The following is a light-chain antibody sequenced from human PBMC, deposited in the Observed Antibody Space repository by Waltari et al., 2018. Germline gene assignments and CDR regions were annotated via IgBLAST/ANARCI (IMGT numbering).Light chain of an antibody. V-gene: IGKV4-1*01. J-gene: IGKJ1*01. CDR3: QQHYLTPRT. CDR2: CAS. CDR1: PSVLYSSNNQNY. Sequence: DIEMTQSPDSLAVSLGARATINCKSSPSVLYSSNNQNYLAWYQQKPGQPLTLLIYCASTRVAGVSDRFSCCGSGTDFTLTISSLQAEDVAVYYCQQHYLTPRTFGQGTKVEIK.